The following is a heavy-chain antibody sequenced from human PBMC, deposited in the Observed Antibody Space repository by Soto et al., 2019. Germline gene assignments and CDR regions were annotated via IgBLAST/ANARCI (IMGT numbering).Heavy chain of an antibody. CDR2: IIPIFGTA. V-gene: IGHV1-69*13. CDR3: ARNTIFGVHWFDP. J-gene: IGHJ5*02. CDR1: GGTFSSYA. D-gene: IGHD3-3*01. Sequence: ASVKVSCKASGGTFSSYAISWVRQAPGQGLEWMGGIIPIFGTANYAQKFQGRVTITADESTSTAYMELSSLRSEDTAVYYCARNTIFGVHWFDPWGQGTLVSVSS.